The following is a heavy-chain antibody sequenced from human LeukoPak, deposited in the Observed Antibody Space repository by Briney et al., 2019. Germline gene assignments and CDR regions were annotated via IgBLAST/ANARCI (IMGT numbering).Heavy chain of an antibody. D-gene: IGHD6-19*01. CDR3: ARAVAVTGTPVYYMDV. CDR2: INPNSGGT. Sequence: GASVKVSCKASGYMFTGYYMHWVRQAPGQGLEWMGWINPNSGGTNYAQKFQGRVTMTRDTSISTAYMDLNRLRSDDTAVYYCARAVAVTGTPVYYMDVWGKGTTVTVSS. V-gene: IGHV1-2*02. CDR1: GYMFTGYY. J-gene: IGHJ6*03.